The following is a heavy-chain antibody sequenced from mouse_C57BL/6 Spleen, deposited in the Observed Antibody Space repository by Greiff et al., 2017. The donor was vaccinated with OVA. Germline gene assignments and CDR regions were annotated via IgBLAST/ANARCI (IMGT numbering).Heavy chain of an antibody. Sequence: DVQLQESGTVLARPGASVKMSCKTSGYTFTSYWMHWVKQRPGQGLEWIGAIYPGNSDTSYNQKFKGKAKLTAVTSASTAYMELSSLTNEDSAVYYCTRGQDLLLRYPDYWGQGTTLTVSS. CDR2: IYPGNSDT. V-gene: IGHV1-5*01. CDR3: TRGQDLLLRYPDY. CDR1: GYTFTSYW. D-gene: IGHD1-1*01. J-gene: IGHJ2*01.